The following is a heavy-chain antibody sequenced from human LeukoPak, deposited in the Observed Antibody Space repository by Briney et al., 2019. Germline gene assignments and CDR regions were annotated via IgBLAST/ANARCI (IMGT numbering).Heavy chain of an antibody. CDR3: ATGGVGGWYFDY. Sequence: SETLSLTCTVSGVSISSGGYYWSWIRQHPGKGLEWIGYIYYSGSTYYNPSLKSRVTISVDTSKNQFSLKLSSVTAADTAVYYCATGGVGGWYFDYWGQGTLVTVSS. V-gene: IGHV4-31*03. CDR1: GVSISSGGYY. D-gene: IGHD2-8*02. J-gene: IGHJ4*02. CDR2: IYYSGST.